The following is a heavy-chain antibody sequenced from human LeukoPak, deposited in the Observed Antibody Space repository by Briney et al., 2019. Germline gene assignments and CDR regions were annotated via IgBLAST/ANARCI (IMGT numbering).Heavy chain of an antibody. CDR2: IYHSGST. CDR1: GGSISTYY. Sequence: SETLSLTCTPSGGSISTYYWSWIRQPPGKGLEWIGYIYHSGSTNYDPSLKSRVTISVDTSKNQFSLKLSSVTAADTAVYYCARGGGYASPIGYWGQGALVTVSS. D-gene: IGHD5-12*01. CDR3: ARGGGYASPIGY. V-gene: IGHV4-59*01. J-gene: IGHJ4*02.